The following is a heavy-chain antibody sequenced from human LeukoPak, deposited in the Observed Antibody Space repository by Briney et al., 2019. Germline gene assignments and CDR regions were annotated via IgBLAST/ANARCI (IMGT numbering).Heavy chain of an antibody. J-gene: IGHJ4*02. CDR1: GGSISSYY. V-gene: IGHV4-4*07. Sequence: SETLSLTCTVSGGSISSYYWSWIRQSAGQGLEWIGRIYTSGSTDYNPSLKSRVTMSVDTSKNQFSLKLSSVTAADTAMYYCARNGGSGTYYDGSFDYWGQGTLVTVSS. D-gene: IGHD1-26*01. CDR3: ARNGGSGTYYDGSFDY. CDR2: IYTSGST.